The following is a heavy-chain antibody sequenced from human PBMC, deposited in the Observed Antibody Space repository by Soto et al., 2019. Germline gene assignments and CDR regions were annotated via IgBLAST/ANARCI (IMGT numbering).Heavy chain of an antibody. D-gene: IGHD2-2*01. J-gene: IGHJ6*02. CDR1: GYTFTSYG. V-gene: IGHV1-18*01. Sequence: GASVKVSCKASGYTFTSYGISWVRQAPGQGLERMGWISAYNGNTNYAQKLQGRVTMTTDTSTSTAYMELRSLRSDDTAVYYCARGEGLGYCISTSCYGSYYYYYGMDVWGQGTTVTVSS. CDR2: ISAYNGNT. CDR3: ARGEGLGYCISTSCYGSYYYYYGMDV.